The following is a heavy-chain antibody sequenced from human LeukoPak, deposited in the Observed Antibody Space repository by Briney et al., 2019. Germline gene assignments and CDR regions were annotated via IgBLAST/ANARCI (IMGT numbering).Heavy chain of an antibody. CDR1: GYTFTSYG. Sequence: GASVTVSCKASGYTFTSYGISWVRQAPGQGLEWMGWISAYNGNTNYAQKLQGRVTMTTDTSTSTAYMELRSLRSDDTAVYYCARDPHYYDSSGYYPPSWFDPWGQGTLVTVSS. V-gene: IGHV1-18*01. D-gene: IGHD3-22*01. CDR2: ISAYNGNT. J-gene: IGHJ5*02. CDR3: ARDPHYYDSSGYYPPSWFDP.